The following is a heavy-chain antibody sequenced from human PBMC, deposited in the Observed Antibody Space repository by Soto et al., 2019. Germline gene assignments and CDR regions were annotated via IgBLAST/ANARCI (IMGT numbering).Heavy chain of an antibody. CDR2: ISGSGGST. J-gene: IGHJ6*03. CDR3: AKGHYGDSFYYYYYMDV. D-gene: IGHD4-17*01. V-gene: IGHV3-23*01. CDR1: GFTFSSFG. Sequence: GGSLRLSCEVSGFTFSSFGMHWVRQAPGKGLEWVSAISGSGGSTYYADSVKGRFTISRDNSKNTLYLQMNSLRAEDTAVYYCAKGHYGDSFYYYYYMDVWGKGTTVTVSS.